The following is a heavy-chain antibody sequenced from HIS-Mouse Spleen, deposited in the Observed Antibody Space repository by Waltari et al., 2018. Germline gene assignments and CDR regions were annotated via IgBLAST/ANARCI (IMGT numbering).Heavy chain of an antibody. CDR1: GYSTSSGDY. D-gene: IGHD2-8*01. J-gene: IGHJ1*01. V-gene: IGHV4-38-2*02. CDR2: IYHSGST. CDR3: ARDSWAYAIEYFQH. Sequence: QVQLQESGPGLVKPSETLSLTCTVSGYSTSSGDYWGWIRQPPGKGLEWIGSIYHSGSTYYNPSLKSRVTISVDTSKNQFSLKLSSVTAADTAVYYCARDSWAYAIEYFQHWGQGTLVTVSS.